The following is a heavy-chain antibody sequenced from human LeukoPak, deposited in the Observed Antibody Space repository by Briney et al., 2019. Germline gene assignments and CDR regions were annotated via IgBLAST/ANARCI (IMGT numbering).Heavy chain of an antibody. Sequence: SVKVSCKASGGTFSSYAISWVRQAPGQGLEWMGGIIPIFGTANYAQKFQGRVTITTDESTSTAYMELSSLRSEDTAVYYCARGPSYYDSPYYYYMDVWGKGTTVTVSS. V-gene: IGHV1-69*05. CDR1: GGTFSSYA. J-gene: IGHJ6*03. CDR3: ARGPSYYDSPYYYYMDV. D-gene: IGHD3-22*01. CDR2: IIPIFGTA.